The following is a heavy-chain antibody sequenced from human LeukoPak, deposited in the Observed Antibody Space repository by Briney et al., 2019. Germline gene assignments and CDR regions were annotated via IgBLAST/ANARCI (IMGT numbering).Heavy chain of an antibody. Sequence: GGSLRLSCAASGFTFSSYAMSWVRQAPGKGLEWVSAISGSGGSTYYADSVKGRFTISRDNSKNTLYLQMNSLRAEDTAVYWVTMVRGVKRVFDYWGQGTLVTVSS. CDR1: GFTFSSYA. J-gene: IGHJ4*02. D-gene: IGHD3-10*01. CDR2: ISGSGGST. CDR3: TMVRGVKRVFDY. V-gene: IGHV3-23*01.